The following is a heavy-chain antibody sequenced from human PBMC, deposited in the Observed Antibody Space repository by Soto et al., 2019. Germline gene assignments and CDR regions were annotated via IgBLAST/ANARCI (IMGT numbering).Heavy chain of an antibody. CDR3: ARHYSSGSRNWFDP. J-gene: IGHJ5*02. CDR2: IYYSGST. CDR1: GGSINSSSYF. D-gene: IGHD6-19*01. Sequence: PSETLSLTCSVSGGSINSSSYFWGWVRQPPGKGLEWIGGIYYSGSTYYNPSLRSRVTISVDTSKNQFSLKLSSVTAADTAVFYCARHYSSGSRNWFDPWGQGTPVTVSS. V-gene: IGHV4-39*01.